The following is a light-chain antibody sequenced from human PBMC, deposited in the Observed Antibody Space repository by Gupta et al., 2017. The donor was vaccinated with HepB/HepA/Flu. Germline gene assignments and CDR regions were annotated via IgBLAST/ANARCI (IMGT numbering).Light chain of an antibody. CDR3: SSYTSGSTLVV. V-gene: IGLV2-14*01. CDR1: SSDVGGFDY. Sequence: QSALTQIASVSGSPGQSNTISCTGTSSDVGGFDYVAWYQQYPGKAPKFMIYDVSNRPSGVSNRFSGSKSGNTASLTISGLQAEDEADYYCSSYTSGSTLVVFGGGTKLTVL. J-gene: IGLJ2*01. CDR2: DVS.